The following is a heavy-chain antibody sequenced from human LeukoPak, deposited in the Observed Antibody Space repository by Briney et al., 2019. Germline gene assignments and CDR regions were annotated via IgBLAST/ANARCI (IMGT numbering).Heavy chain of an antibody. CDR3: ARDTLEYSNSPDALDI. CDR2: IGSSGSTV. D-gene: IGHD4-23*01. Sequence: GGSLRLSCAASGFTFSSYSMNWVRQAPGKGLEWVSYIGSSGSTVYYADSVKGRFTISRDNAKNSLYMQMESLRDEDTAIYYCARDTLEYSNSPDALDIWGQGTMVTVSS. V-gene: IGHV3-48*02. J-gene: IGHJ3*02. CDR1: GFTFSSYS.